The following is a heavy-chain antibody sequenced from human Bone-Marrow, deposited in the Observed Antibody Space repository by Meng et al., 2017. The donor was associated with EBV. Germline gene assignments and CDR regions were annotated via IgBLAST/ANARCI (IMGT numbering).Heavy chain of an antibody. Sequence: QLQLQESGPGLVKPSGTLSLTCAVSGASISSGYWWTWARQPPGKGLEWIGEVSHSGSTNYNPSLKSRVTISLDKSENQFFLKVTSVTAADTAVYYCAASPGWWRLDYWGQGTLVTVSS. CDR2: VSHSGST. D-gene: IGHD6-19*01. J-gene: IGHJ4*02. CDR1: GASISSGYW. CDR3: AASPGWWRLDY. V-gene: IGHV4-4*02.